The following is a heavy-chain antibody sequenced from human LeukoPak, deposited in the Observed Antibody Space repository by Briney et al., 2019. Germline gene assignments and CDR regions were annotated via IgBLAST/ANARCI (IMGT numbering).Heavy chain of an antibody. J-gene: IGHJ6*02. CDR3: ARYRERQQLVTSYYGMDV. D-gene: IGHD6-13*01. V-gene: IGHV1-69*04. CDR2: IIPILGIA. CDR1: GGTFSSYA. Sequence: GSSVKVSCKASGGTFSSYAISWVRQAPGQGLEWMGRIIPILGIANYAQKFQGRVTITADKSTSTAYMELSSLRSEDTAVYYCARYRERQQLVTSYYGMDVWGQGTTVTVSS.